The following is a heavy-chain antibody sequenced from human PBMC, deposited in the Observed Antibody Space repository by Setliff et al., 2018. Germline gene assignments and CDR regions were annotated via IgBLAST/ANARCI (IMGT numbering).Heavy chain of an antibody. Sequence: ASVKVSCKASGYTFTSYGISWVRQAPGQGLEWMGWISAYNGNTNYAQKLQGRVTMTTDTSTSTAYMELRSLRSDGTAVYYCARANDYSSGWYFYYYGMDVWGQGTTVTVSS. CDR3: ARANDYSSGWYFYYYGMDV. D-gene: IGHD6-19*01. CDR2: ISAYNGNT. J-gene: IGHJ6*02. V-gene: IGHV1-18*01. CDR1: GYTFTSYG.